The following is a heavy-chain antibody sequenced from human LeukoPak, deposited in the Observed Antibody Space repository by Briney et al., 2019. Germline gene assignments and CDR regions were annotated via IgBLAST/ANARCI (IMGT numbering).Heavy chain of an antibody. CDR3: AKMGRTKLGYCSSTSCYCDY. CDR1: GFIVSSNY. V-gene: IGHV3-53*01. Sequence: PGGSLRLSCAASGFIVSSNYMSWVRQAPGKGLEWVSVIYSGGSTYYADSVKGRFTISRDNSKNTLYLQMNSLRAEDTAVYYCAKMGRTKLGYCSSTSCYCDYWGQGTLVTVSS. J-gene: IGHJ4*02. D-gene: IGHD2-2*01. CDR2: IYSGGST.